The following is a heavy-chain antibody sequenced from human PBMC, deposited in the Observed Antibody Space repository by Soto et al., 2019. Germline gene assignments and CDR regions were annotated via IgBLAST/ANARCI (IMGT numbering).Heavy chain of an antibody. J-gene: IGHJ6*02. D-gene: IGHD3-22*01. V-gene: IGHV4-39*01. CDR2: IYYSGST. Sequence: SQTLSLTCTGSAGSISSSTYYGGWIRQPPGKGLEWIGSIYYSGSTYYNPSLKSRVTISVDTSKNQFSLKLSSVTAADTAVYYCARRLYYDSSGFEGGGMDVWGQGTTVT. CDR3: ARRLYYDSSGFEGGGMDV. CDR1: AGSISSSTYY.